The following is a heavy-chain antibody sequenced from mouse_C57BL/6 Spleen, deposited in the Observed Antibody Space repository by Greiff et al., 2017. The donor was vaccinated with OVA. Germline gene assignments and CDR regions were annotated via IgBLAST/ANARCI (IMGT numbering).Heavy chain of an antibody. J-gene: IGHJ1*03. D-gene: IGHD1-1*01. CDR3: ARRGGSTGYFDV. CDR2: IDPSDSYT. V-gene: IGHV1-50*01. CDR1: GYTFTSYW. Sequence: QVQLQQPGAELVKPGASVKLSCKASGYTFTSYWMQWVKQRPGQGLEWIGEIDPSDSYTNYNQKFKGKATLTVDTSSSTAYMQLRSLTSEDSAVYYCARRGGSTGYFDVWGTGTTVTVSS.